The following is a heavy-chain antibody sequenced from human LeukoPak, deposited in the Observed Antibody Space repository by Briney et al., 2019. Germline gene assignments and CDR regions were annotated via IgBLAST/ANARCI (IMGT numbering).Heavy chain of an antibody. Sequence: PGGSLRLSCAASGITFSSYAMSWVRQAPGKGLEWVSGITGSGMSTYYADSVKGRFTTSRDNSKNTLYLQMNSLRAEDTAVYFCAKDGGFGIGWSLGQGTLVTVSS. CDR3: AKDGGFGIGWS. V-gene: IGHV3-23*01. J-gene: IGHJ5*02. CDR2: ITGSGMST. D-gene: IGHD6-19*01. CDR1: GITFSSYA.